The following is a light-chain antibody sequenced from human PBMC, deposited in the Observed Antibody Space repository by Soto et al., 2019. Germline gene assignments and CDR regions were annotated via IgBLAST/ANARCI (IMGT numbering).Light chain of an antibody. CDR2: AAS. CDR3: LQHNTYPRT. V-gene: IGKV1-17*03. Sequence: DIQMTQSPSAMSASVGDRVTITCRASQGISTYLAWFQQKPGKAPKRLIYAASNLQSGVPSRFSGSGSGTELTLTISSLQPEDFATYYCLQHNTYPRTFGQGTKVDIK. J-gene: IGKJ1*01. CDR1: QGISTY.